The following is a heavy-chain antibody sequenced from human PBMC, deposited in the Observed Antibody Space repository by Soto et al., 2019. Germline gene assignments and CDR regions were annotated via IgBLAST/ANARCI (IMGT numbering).Heavy chain of an antibody. CDR3: ARDWDGSRIAAAGTEEYYFDY. CDR2: IIPIFGTA. CDR1: GGTFSSYA. D-gene: IGHD6-13*01. V-gene: IGHV1-69*06. Sequence: SVKVSCKASGGTFSSYAISWVRQAPGQGLEWMGGIIPIFGTANYAQKFQGRVTITADKSTSTAYMELSSLRSEDTAVYYCARDWDGSRIAAAGTEEYYFDYWGQGTLVTVSS. J-gene: IGHJ4*02.